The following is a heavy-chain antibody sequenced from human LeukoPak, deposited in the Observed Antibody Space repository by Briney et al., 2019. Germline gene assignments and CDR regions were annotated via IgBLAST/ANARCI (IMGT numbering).Heavy chain of an antibody. V-gene: IGHV3-66*01. J-gene: IGHJ6*02. CDR2: IYSGGST. CDR1: GFTVSSNY. CDR3: ARDLKFGGYSLRYYYYGMDV. D-gene: IGHD5-18*01. Sequence: GGSLRLSCAASGFTVSSNYMSWVRQAPGKGLEWVSVIYSGGSTYYADSVKGRFTISRDNSKNTLYLQTNSLRAEDTAVYYCARDLKFGGYSLRYYYYGMDVWGQGTTVTVSS.